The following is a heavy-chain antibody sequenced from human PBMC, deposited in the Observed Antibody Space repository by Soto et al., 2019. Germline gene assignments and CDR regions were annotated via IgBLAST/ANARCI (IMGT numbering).Heavy chain of an antibody. CDR1: GGSISSGGYY. CDR2: IYYSGST. J-gene: IGHJ1*01. Sequence: LSLTCTVSGGSISSGGYYWSWIRQHPGKGLEWIGYIYYSGSTYYNPSLKSRVTISVDTSKNQFSLKLSSVTAADTAVYYCAFYDSSGYYRHFQHWGQGTLVTVSS. D-gene: IGHD3-22*01. V-gene: IGHV4-31*03. CDR3: AFYDSSGYYRHFQH.